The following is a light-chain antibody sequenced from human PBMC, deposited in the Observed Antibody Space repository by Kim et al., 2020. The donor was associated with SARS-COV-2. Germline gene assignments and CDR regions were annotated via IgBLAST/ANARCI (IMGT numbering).Light chain of an antibody. CDR1: QGISSY. Sequence: ASVGDRVTIPCRASQGISSYLAWYQQKPGRAPKLLIYGASALQNEVPTRFSGSGSGTDFTLTISSLQPEDFATYYCQQLNSYPWTFGQGTKVEIK. CDR2: GAS. V-gene: IGKV1-9*01. CDR3: QQLNSYPWT. J-gene: IGKJ1*01.